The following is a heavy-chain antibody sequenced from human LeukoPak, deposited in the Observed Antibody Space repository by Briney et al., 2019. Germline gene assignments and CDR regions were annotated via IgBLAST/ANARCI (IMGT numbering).Heavy chain of an antibody. CDR1: GYTFTSYD. D-gene: IGHD6-19*01. Sequence: ASVTVSCKASGYTFTSYDINWVRQATGQGLEWMGWMNPNSGNTGYAQKFQGRVTMTRNTSISTAYMELSSLRSEDTAVYYCARGLTSIAVAGNWGQGTLVTVSS. CDR2: MNPNSGNT. V-gene: IGHV1-8*01. CDR3: ARGLTSIAVAGN. J-gene: IGHJ4*02.